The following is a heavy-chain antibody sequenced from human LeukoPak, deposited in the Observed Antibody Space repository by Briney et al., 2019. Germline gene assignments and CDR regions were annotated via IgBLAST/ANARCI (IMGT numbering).Heavy chain of an antibody. Sequence: GGSLRLSCAASGFTFSNYAMNWVRQAPGKGLEWVSLIIGSSGATFYADSVKGRFTISRDHSKNTLYLQMNSLRAEDTAVYYCAKGGYDYVEIGYFDFWDQGTLVTVSS. CDR3: AKGGYDYVEIGYFDF. CDR2: IIGSSGAT. J-gene: IGHJ4*02. D-gene: IGHD5-12*01. V-gene: IGHV3-23*01. CDR1: GFTFSNYA.